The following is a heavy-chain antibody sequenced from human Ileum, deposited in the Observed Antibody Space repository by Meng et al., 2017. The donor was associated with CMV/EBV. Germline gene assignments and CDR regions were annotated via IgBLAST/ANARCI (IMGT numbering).Heavy chain of an antibody. CDR1: GGSISNYY. CDR2: IYTSGTT. V-gene: IGHV4-4*07. CDR3: ARNYGSGNWNFFHY. D-gene: IGHD3-10*01. J-gene: IGHJ4*02. Sequence: VQLLESGPGLVKTSWTLSLTCYVSGGSISNYYWSWIRQPAGKGLEWIAHIYTSGTTNYNPSLKSRVTMSVDTSRNQFSLKLTSVTAADTAVYYCARNYGSGNWNFFHYWGQGTLVTVSS.